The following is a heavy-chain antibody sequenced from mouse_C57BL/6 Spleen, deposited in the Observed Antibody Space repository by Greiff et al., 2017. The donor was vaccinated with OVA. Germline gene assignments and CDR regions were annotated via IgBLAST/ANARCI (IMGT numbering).Heavy chain of an antibody. CDR3: TRAPVSYGTHGDYAMDY. CDR1: GFTFSSYA. D-gene: IGHD2-1*01. J-gene: IGHJ4*01. V-gene: IGHV5-9-1*02. CDR2: ISSGGDYI. Sequence: EVNVVESGEGLVKPGGSLKLSCAASGFTFSSYAMSWVRQTPEKRLEWVAYISSGGDYIYYADTVKGRFTISRDNARNTLYLQMSSLKSEDTAMYYCTRAPVSYGTHGDYAMDYWGQGTSVTVSS.